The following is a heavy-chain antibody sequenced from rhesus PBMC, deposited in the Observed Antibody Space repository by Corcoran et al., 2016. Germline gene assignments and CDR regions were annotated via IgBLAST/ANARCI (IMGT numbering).Heavy chain of an antibody. D-gene: IGHD1-44*01. CDR2: IFGSGST. V-gene: IGHV4-147*01. CDR3: ARWGGTSPYNRFDV. J-gene: IGHJ5-1*01. CDR1: GGPTNSHD. Sequence: QVQLQESGPGLVKPSETLSLTCAVSGGPTNSHDWSWIRPPPGKGLGWIGRIFGSGSTYYNPSLTSRVTISTDTSKNQLSLKLTSVTAADTAVYYCARWGGTSPYNRFDVWGPGVLVTVSS.